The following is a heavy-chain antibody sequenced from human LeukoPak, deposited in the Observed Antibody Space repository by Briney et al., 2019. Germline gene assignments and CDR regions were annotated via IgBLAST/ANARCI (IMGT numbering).Heavy chain of an antibody. D-gene: IGHD3-22*01. Sequence: GGSLRLSCTASGFTFSSYAMSWVRQAPGKGLEGVSGINENGGSTYYADSVKGRFTISRDNSKNTLYLQMNSLRAEDTAIYYCARQGGYYYESSASYYFDYWGQGTLVTVSS. J-gene: IGHJ4*02. CDR3: ARQGGYYYESSASYYFDY. CDR2: INENGGST. CDR1: GFTFSSYA. V-gene: IGHV3-23*01.